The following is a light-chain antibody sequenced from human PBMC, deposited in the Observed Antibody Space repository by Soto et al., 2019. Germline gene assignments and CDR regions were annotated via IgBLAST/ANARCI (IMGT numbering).Light chain of an antibody. J-gene: IGLJ3*02. V-gene: IGLV2-14*01. CDR2: EVS. CDR1: SSDVGGYNF. CDR3: SSRTSSSTLV. Sequence: QSALTQPASVSGAPGQSITISCTGTSSDVGGYNFVSWYQQHPGKAPKLMIYEVSNRPSGVSNRFSGSKSGNTASLTISGLQAEDEADYYCSSRTSSSTLVFGGGTKLTVL.